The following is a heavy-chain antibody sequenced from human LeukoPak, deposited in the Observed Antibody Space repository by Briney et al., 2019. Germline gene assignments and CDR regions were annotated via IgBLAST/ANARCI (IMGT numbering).Heavy chain of an antibody. V-gene: IGHV1-8*03. Sequence: ASLKVSCKASGYTFTSYDINWVRQATGQGIEWMGWMNPNSGNTGYAQKFQGRVTIPRNPSISTAYMELSSLRSEDTAVYYCARWEDTGAFDIWGQGTMVTVSS. CDR1: GYTFTSYD. D-gene: IGHD1-26*01. J-gene: IGHJ3*02. CDR2: MNPNSGNT. CDR3: ARWEDTGAFDI.